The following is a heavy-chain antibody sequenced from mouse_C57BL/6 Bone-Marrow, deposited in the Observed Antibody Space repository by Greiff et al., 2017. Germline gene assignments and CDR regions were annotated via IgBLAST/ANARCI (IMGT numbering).Heavy chain of an antibody. CDR2: ISYSGST. Sequence: EVKLMESGPGLAKPSQSLSLTCSVTGYSITSYYWNWIRKFPGNKLEYMGYISYSGSTYYNPSPNSRMSITRDTSKNQYYLQLNSVTTEDTATYYCARCGDSSDLYAMDYWGQGTSVTVSS. CDR3: ARCGDSSDLYAMDY. D-gene: IGHD3-2*02. CDR1: GYSITSYY. J-gene: IGHJ4*01. V-gene: IGHV3-8*01.